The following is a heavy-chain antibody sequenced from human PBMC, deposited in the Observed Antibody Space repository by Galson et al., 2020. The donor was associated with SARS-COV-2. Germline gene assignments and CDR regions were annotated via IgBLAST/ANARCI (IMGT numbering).Heavy chain of an antibody. Sequence: SETLSLTCSVSGGSLSSGGFYWSWIRQHPGKGLEYIGYIYGSETANYNPSLKSRAVISIDTSKNQLSLKLNSVTAEDTAVYYCVKVFSRLVDAFDVWGQGTLVTVSS. J-gene: IGHJ3*01. CDR3: VKVFSRLVDAFDV. V-gene: IGHV4-31*03. CDR1: GGSLSSGGFY. D-gene: IGHD3-3*01. CDR2: IYGSETA.